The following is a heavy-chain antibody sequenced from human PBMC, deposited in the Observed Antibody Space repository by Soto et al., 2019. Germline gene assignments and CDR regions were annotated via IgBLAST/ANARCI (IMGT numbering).Heavy chain of an antibody. V-gene: IGHV4-59*01. CDR1: GGSISDYY. J-gene: IGHJ5*02. Sequence: SETLSLTCTVSGGSISDYYWSWIRQPPGKGLEWIGYILYTGYTNYNPSLKSRITMSIDTSRNQFSLRLSSVTAADTAVYYCARERGEWFGDLLLHGWFAPWSQGTLVTVS. CDR2: ILYTGYT. CDR3: ARERGEWFGDLLLHGWFAP. D-gene: IGHD3-10*01.